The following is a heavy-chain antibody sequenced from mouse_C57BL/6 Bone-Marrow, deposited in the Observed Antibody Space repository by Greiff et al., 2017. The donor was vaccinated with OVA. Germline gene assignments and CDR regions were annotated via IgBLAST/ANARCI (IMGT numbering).Heavy chain of an antibody. J-gene: IGHJ3*01. V-gene: IGHV3-6*01. CDR3: ARVYGYDVSWFAY. CDR2: ISYDGSN. CDR1: GYSITSGYY. Sequence: EVQLQESGPGLVKPSQSLSLTCSVTGYSITSGYYWNWIRQFPGNKLEWMGYISYDGSNNYNPSLKNRISITRDTSKNQFFLKLNSVTTEDTATYYCARVYGYDVSWFAYWGQGTLVTVSA. D-gene: IGHD2-2*01.